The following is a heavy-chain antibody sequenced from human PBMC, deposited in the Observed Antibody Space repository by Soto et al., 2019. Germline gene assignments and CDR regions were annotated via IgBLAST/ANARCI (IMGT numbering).Heavy chain of an antibody. CDR2: INHSGST. CDR1: GGSFSGYY. V-gene: IGHV4-34*01. Sequence: PSETLSLTCAVYGGSFSGYYWSWIRQPPGKGLEWIGEINHSGSTNYNPSLKSRVTISVDTSKNQFSLKLSSVTAADTAVYYCGRGRYGSGSYYGCGYYMDVWGKGTTVTVSS. D-gene: IGHD3-10*01. J-gene: IGHJ6*03. CDR3: GRGRYGSGSYYGCGYYMDV.